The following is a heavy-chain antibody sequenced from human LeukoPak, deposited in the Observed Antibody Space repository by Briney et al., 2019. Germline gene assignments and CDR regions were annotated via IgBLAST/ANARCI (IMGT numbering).Heavy chain of an antibody. Sequence: GGSLRLSCAASGFTVSSNYMSWVRQAPGKGLEWVSAISGSGGSTYYADSVKGRFTISRDNSKNTLYLQMNSLRAEDTAVYYCAKSRARIAVAGTVYFQHWGQGTLVTVSS. CDR1: GFTVSSNY. D-gene: IGHD6-19*01. J-gene: IGHJ1*01. V-gene: IGHV3-23*01. CDR3: AKSRARIAVAGTVYFQH. CDR2: ISGSGGST.